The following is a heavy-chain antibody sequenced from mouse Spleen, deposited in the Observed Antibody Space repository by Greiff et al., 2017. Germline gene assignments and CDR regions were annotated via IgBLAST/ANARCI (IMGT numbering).Heavy chain of an antibody. V-gene: IGHV1-18*01. CDR1: GYTFTDYN. J-gene: IGHJ1*01. CDR3: ARGSSYPHWYFDV. Sequence: EVKLVESGPELVKPGASVKIPCKASGYTFTDYNMDWVKQSHGKSLEWIGDINPNNGGTIYNQKFKGKATLTVDKSSSTAYMELRSLTSEDTAVYYCARGSSYPHWYFDVWGAGTTVTVSS. CDR2: INPNNGGT. D-gene: IGHD1-1*01.